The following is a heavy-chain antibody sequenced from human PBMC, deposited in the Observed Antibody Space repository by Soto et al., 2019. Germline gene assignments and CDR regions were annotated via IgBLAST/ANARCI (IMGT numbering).Heavy chain of an antibody. J-gene: IGHJ6*02. CDR1: GFTFSSYS. D-gene: IGHD3-10*01. CDR3: ASPSPTNYRLGNYYNDYGMDV. V-gene: IGHV3-21*01. Sequence: PGGSLRLSCAASGFTFSSYSMTWVRQAPGKGLEWVSSISSSSTYIYYADSVKGRFTISRDNAKKSLYLQMNSLRAEDTAVYYCASPSPTNYRLGNYYNDYGMDVWGQGTTVTVSS. CDR2: ISSSSTYI.